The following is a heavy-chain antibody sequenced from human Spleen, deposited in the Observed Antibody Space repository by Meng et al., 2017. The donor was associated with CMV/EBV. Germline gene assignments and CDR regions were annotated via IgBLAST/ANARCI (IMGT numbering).Heavy chain of an antibody. CDR2: INHSGST. D-gene: IGHD3-22*01. CDR3: ARGEKWLLPRHGLDY. J-gene: IGHJ4*02. V-gene: IGHV4-34*01. CDR1: GGSFSNYY. Sequence: SETLSLTCAVYGGSFSNYYWSWIRQPPGKGLEWIGEINHSGSTNFNPSLKSRATISVDTSKNQFSLKLSSVTAADTGVYYCARGEKWLLPRHGLDYWGQGTLVTVSS.